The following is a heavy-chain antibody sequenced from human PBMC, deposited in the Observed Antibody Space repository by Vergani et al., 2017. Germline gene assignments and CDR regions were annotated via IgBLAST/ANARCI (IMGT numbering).Heavy chain of an antibody. CDR1: GYSITNYW. CDR3: ASGGHGSENGGALQL. Sequence: EVQLVQSGAEVKKPGESLNISCQGSGYSITNYWIAWVRQRPGKGLEWMGIIYAGDSDVRYSPSFQGQVTMSVDKSLSTAYLQWSSLKASDTATYYCASGGHGSENGGALQLWGQGTNITVSS. D-gene: IGHD3-10*01. V-gene: IGHV5-51*03. J-gene: IGHJ3*01. CDR2: IYAGDSDV.